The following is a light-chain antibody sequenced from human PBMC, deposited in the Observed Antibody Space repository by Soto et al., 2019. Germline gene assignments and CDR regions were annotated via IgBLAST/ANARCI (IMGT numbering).Light chain of an antibody. J-gene: IGLJ2*01. CDR3: QSYDSSLSGSMV. CDR2: GNS. Sequence: QAVLTQPPSVSGAPGQRVTISCTGSSSNIGAGYDVHWYQQLPGTAPKLLIYGNSNRPSGVPDRFSGSKSGTSASLAITGLQAEDEADYYCQSYDSSLSGSMVFGRGTKVTVL. V-gene: IGLV1-40*01. CDR1: SSNIGAGYD.